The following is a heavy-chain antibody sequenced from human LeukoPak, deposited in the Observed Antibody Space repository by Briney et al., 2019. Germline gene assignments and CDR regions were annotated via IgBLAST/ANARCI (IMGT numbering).Heavy chain of an antibody. D-gene: IGHD6-19*01. CDR1: GYTFTSYG. J-gene: IGHJ6*04. CDR3: ARDRIAVAGTNYYYGMDV. V-gene: IGHV1-18*04. Sequence: ASVKVCCKASGYTFTSYGISWVGRAPGQGIEWMGWISAYNGNTNYAQKLQGRVTMTTDTSTSTAYMELRSLRSDDTAVYYCARDRIAVAGTNYYYGMDVWGKGTTVTVSS. CDR2: ISAYNGNT.